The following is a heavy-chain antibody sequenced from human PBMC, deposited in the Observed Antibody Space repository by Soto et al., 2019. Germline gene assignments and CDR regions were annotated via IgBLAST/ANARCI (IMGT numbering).Heavy chain of an antibody. J-gene: IGHJ6*02. Sequence: SETLSLTCTVYGGSIISYYWSWIRQPPGKGLEWIGEINHSGSTNYNPSLKSRVTISVDTSKNQFSLKLSSVNAADTAVYYCARGRWRYCCGWGMDVWGQGIMVTVSS. CDR3: ARGRWRYCCGWGMDV. CDR2: INHSGST. CDR1: GGSIISYY. V-gene: IGHV4-34*01. D-gene: IGHD6-25*01.